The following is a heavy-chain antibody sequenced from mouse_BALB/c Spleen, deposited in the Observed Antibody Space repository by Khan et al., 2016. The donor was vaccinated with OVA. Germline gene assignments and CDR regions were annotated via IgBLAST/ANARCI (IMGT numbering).Heavy chain of an antibody. CDR2: INPGSGGT. V-gene: IGHV1-54*01. J-gene: IGHJ4*01. Sequence: QVQLQQSGAELVRPGTSVKVSCKASGYAFTNYLIEWVKQRPGQGLEWIGVINPGSGGTNYNEKFKDKATLTADKSSSTAYMQLSSLTSDDSAVYFCARRDYAMDYWGQGTSVTVSS. CDR3: ARRDYAMDY. CDR1: GYAFTNYL.